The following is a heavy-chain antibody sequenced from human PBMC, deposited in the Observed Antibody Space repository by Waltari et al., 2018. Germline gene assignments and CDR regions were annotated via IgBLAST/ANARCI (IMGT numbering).Heavy chain of an antibody. CDR3: ARDLGEMATNG. V-gene: IGHV1-69*08. CDR1: GGTFSSYA. D-gene: IGHD1-1*01. J-gene: IGHJ4*02. CDR2: IIPILGTA. Sequence: QVQLVQSGAEVKKPGSSVKVSCKASGGTFSSYAISWVRQAPGQGLAWMGRIIPILGTANDAQKFQGRLRITADKSTSTAYMELSSLRSEDPAVYYCARDLGEMATNGWGQGTLVTVSS.